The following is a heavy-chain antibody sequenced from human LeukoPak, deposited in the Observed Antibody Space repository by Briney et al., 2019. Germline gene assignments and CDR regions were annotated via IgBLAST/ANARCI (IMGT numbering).Heavy chain of an antibody. CDR1: GFTFSSYE. V-gene: IGHV3-48*03. CDR3: ARADSSGWGSLDY. J-gene: IGHJ4*02. Sequence: GGSLRLSCAASGFTFSSYELNWVRQPPGRGVVWVLYISSRGSTIYYAESLKGRFTISRDNAKNSLYLQMNSLRAEDTAVYYCARADSSGWGSLDYWGQGTLVTVSS. CDR2: ISSRGSTI. D-gene: IGHD6-19*01.